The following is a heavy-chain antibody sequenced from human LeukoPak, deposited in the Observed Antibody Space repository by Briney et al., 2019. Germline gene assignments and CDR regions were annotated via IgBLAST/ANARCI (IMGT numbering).Heavy chain of an antibody. J-gene: IGHJ4*02. CDR1: GGSMRSYY. D-gene: IGHD6-19*01. V-gene: IGHV4-4*07. Sequence: SETLSLTCTVSGGSMRSYYWSWIRQPAGKGLEWIGRVYTTGNTNYNPSLQSRVTMSVDTSKNQFSLRLYSVTAADTAVNYCARGGYSTGWSFFDYWGQGPLVTVS. CDR3: ARGGYSTGWSFFDY. CDR2: VYTTGNT.